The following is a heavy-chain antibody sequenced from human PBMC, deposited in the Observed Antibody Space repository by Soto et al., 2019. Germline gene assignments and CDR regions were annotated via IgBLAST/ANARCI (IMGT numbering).Heavy chain of an antibody. CDR1: GFTFSSYG. D-gene: IGHD5-18*01. V-gene: IGHV3-33*01. CDR3: ARDRLEYSYGPNMGY. CDR2: IWYDGSNK. J-gene: IGHJ4*02. Sequence: GGSLRLSCAASGFTFSSYGMHWVRQAPGKGLEWVAVIWYDGSNKYYADSVKGRFTISRDNSKNTLYLQMNSLRAEDTAVYYCARDRLEYSYGPNMGYWGQGTLVTVSS.